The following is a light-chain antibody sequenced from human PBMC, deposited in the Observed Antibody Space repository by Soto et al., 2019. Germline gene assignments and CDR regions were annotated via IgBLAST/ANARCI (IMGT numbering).Light chain of an antibody. CDR3: QHYNSYSEA. CDR1: QSITNW. J-gene: IGKJ1*01. CDR2: KAS. V-gene: IGKV1-5*03. Sequence: DIQMTQSPSTLAASVGDRVIITCRASQSITNWLAWYQQKPGKAPKLLIYKASTLKSGVPSRFSGSGSGTEFTLTISSLQPDDFATYYCQHYNSYSEAFGQGTKVDI.